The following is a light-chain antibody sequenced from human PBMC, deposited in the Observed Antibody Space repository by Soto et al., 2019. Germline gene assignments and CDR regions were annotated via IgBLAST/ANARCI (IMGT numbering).Light chain of an antibody. V-gene: IGKV3-20*01. CDR3: QQYAGSSYT. CDR1: QSVSSNY. CDR2: GAS. J-gene: IGKJ2*01. Sequence: EIVLTQSPGTLSLSPGERATLSCRASQSVSSNYLVWYQQKPGQDPRPLIYGASTRATGIPDRFSGSGSGTDFTLTISRLEPEDFAVYYCQQYAGSSYTFGQGTKLEIK.